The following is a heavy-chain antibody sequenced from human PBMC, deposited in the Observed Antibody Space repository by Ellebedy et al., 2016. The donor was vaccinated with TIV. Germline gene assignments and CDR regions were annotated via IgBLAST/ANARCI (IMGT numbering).Heavy chain of an antibody. V-gene: IGHV3-15*01. Sequence: GGSLRLXXAASGFTFSSYWMSWVRQAPGKGLEWVGRIKSKTDGGTTDYAAPVKGRFTISRDDSENTLYLQMNSLKTEDTAVYYCTTDPYCSGGSCSHFDYWGQGTLVTVSS. CDR3: TTDPYCSGGSCSHFDY. CDR1: GFTFSSYW. J-gene: IGHJ4*02. CDR2: IKSKTDGGTT. D-gene: IGHD2-15*01.